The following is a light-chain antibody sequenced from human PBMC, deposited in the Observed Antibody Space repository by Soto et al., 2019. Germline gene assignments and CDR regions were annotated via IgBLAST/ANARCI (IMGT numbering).Light chain of an antibody. V-gene: IGLV1-44*01. CDR3: SAWDDSLNGLYV. CDR2: SND. J-gene: IGLJ1*01. CDR1: SSNIGRSS. Sequence: QSVLTQAPSASGTPGQRVTISCSGSSSNIGRSSVNWYQHLPGTAPKLLIYSNDRRPSGVPERFSGSKSGTSASLAISGLQSEDEADYYCSAWDDSLNGLYVFGTGTKVTV.